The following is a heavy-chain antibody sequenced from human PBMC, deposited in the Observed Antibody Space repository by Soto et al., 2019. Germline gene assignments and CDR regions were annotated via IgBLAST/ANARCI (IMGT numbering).Heavy chain of an antibody. CDR2: TSYDGNNE. D-gene: IGHD1-1*01. J-gene: IGHJ4*02. CDR3: ANHKGVFNWATSYFDY. V-gene: IGHV3-30*18. Sequence: GGSLRLSCAASGFTFSNYAMHWVRQAPGKGLEWVALTSYDGNNEYYTDSVKGRFTISRDNSKNTHFLQMNSPRPEDTAVDYCANHKGVFNWATSYFDYWGQGALVTVSS. CDR1: GFTFSNYA.